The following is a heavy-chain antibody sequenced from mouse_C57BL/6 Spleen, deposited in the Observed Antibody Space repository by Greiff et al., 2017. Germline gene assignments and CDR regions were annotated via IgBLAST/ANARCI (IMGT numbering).Heavy chain of an antibody. CDR2: INPNNGGT. CDR1: GYTFTDYY. Sequence: EVQLQQSGPELVKPGASVKISCKASGYTFTDYYMNWVKQSHGKSLEWIGDINPNNGGTSYNQKFKGKATLTVDKSSSTAYMELRSLTSEDSAVYYCARGVDYDDYWGQGTTLTVSS. CDR3: ARGVDYDDY. V-gene: IGHV1-26*01. J-gene: IGHJ2*01. D-gene: IGHD2-4*01.